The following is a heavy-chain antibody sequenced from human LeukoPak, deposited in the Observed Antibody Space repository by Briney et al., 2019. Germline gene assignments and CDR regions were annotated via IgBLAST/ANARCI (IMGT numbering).Heavy chain of an antibody. V-gene: IGHV3-7*04. D-gene: IGHD4-17*01. CDR2: IWQDGSDK. J-gene: IGHJ4*02. Sequence: GGSLRLSCVASGFTFSSYWMTWVRQAPGKGLEWVANIWQDGSDKYYVDSVKGRFTISRDNAKNSLYLQMNSLRAEDTAVYYCARTTHDSGGYWGQGTLVTVSS. CDR1: GFTFSSYW. CDR3: ARTTHDSGGY.